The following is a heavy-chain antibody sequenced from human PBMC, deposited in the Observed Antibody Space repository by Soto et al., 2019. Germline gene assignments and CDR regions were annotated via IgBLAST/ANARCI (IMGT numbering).Heavy chain of an antibody. V-gene: IGHV3-33*01. J-gene: IGHJ4*02. CDR2: IYYDGSNK. CDR1: GFTFSSYG. D-gene: IGHD3-22*01. Sequence: QVQLVESGGGVVQPGRSLRLSCAVSGFTFSSYGMNWVRQAPGKGLEWVAAIYYDGSNKYYADSVRGRFTISRENFKNTLYLHRNSLRAEDPAVYYCARDSKDDSSGYYAGFDYWGQGTLVTVSS. CDR3: ARDSKDDSSGYYAGFDY.